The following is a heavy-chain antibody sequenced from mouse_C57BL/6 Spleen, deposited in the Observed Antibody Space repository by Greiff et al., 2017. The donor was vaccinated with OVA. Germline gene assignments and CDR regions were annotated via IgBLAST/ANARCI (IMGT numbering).Heavy chain of an antibody. CDR2: ISDGGSYT. J-gene: IGHJ4*01. D-gene: IGHD1-1*01. Sequence: EVHLVESGGGLVKPGGSLKLSCAASGFTFSSYAMSWVRQTPEKRLEWVATISDGGSYTYYPDNVKGRFTISRDNAKNNLYLQMSHLKSEDTAMYYCARDPGSSYGRAMDYWGQGTSVTVSS. V-gene: IGHV5-4*01. CDR1: GFTFSSYA. CDR3: ARDPGSSYGRAMDY.